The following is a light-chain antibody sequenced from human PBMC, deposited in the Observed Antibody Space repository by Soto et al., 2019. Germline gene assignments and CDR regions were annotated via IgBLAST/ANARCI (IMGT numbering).Light chain of an antibody. CDR1: SSNIGSNY. CDR2: RND. CDR3: AAWDDSLSAVV. J-gene: IGLJ2*01. Sequence: QSVLTQPPSASGTPGQRVNISCSGSSSNIGSNYVYWYQQFPGSAPKLLIYRNDQRPSGVPDRFSGSKSGTSASLAISGPRSEDEADYYCAAWDDSLSAVVFGGGTKLTVL. V-gene: IGLV1-47*01.